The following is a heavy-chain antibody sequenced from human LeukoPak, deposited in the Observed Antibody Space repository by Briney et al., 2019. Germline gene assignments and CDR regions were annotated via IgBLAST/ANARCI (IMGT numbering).Heavy chain of an antibody. D-gene: IGHD2-21*02. CDR1: GRSISSYY. Sequence: SETLSLTCTVSGRSISSYYWSWSRQAPGKGVEWIGNLYYNRGAWYKSSLKSRVTTSVDTSKNEFSLRLSSVTAADTAVYYCARWSDCGGDCHILDYWGQGILVTVSS. CDR3: ARWSDCGGDCHILDY. CDR2: LYYNRGA. V-gene: IGHV4-59*01. J-gene: IGHJ4*02.